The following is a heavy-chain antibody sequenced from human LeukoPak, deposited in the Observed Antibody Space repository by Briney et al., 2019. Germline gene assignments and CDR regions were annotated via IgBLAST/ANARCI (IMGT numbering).Heavy chain of an antibody. CDR1: GGSISSYY. CDR3: AREGSGWYGAYYYYMDV. Sequence: SETLSLTCTVSGGSISSYYWSWIRQPAGKGLEWIGRIYTSGSTNYNPSLKSRVTMSVDTSKNQFSLKLSSVTAADTAVYYCAREGSGWYGAYYYYMDVWGKGTTVTVSS. J-gene: IGHJ6*03. CDR2: IYTSGST. D-gene: IGHD6-19*01. V-gene: IGHV4-4*07.